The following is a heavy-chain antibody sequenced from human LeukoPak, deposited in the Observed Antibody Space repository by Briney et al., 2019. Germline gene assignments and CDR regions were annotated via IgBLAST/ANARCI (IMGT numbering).Heavy chain of an antibody. V-gene: IGHV3-21*01. Sequence: GGSLRLSCAASGFTFSSYSMNWVRQAPGKGLEWVSSISSSSSYIYYADSVKGRFAISRDNAKNSLYLQMSSLRAEDTAVYYCARGGKYYYDSSGYYQSLVYYYYMDVWGKGTTVTVSS. D-gene: IGHD3-22*01. CDR1: GFTFSSYS. CDR3: ARGGKYYYDSSGYYQSLVYYYYMDV. CDR2: ISSSSSYI. J-gene: IGHJ6*03.